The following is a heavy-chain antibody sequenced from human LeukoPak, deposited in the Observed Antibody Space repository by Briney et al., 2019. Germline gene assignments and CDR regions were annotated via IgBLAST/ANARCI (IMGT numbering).Heavy chain of an antibody. CDR1: GFIFTDYW. CDR3: TTSDCSGGSCYDY. J-gene: IGHJ4*02. V-gene: IGHV3-15*01. Sequence: GGSLRLSCAASGFIFTDYWMNWVRQAPGKGLEWVGRVKSKTDGGTTDYAAPVKGRFTISRDDSKNTLYLQMNSLKTEDTAVYYCTTSDCSGGSCYDYWGQGTLVTVSS. CDR2: VKSKTDGGTT. D-gene: IGHD2-15*01.